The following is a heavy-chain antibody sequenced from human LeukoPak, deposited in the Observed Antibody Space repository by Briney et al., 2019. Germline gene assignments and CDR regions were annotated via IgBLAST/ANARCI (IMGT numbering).Heavy chain of an antibody. V-gene: IGHV4-59*01. J-gene: IGHJ5*02. CDR2: ISYSGTT. D-gene: IGHD6-13*01. CDR1: GGSISSYY. Sequence: PSETLSLTCTVSGGSISSYYWSWIRQPPGKGLEWIGYISYSGTTNYNPSLKSRVTVSTDTSKNQFSLKLDSVTAADTAVYYCARGVNWIDPWGQGTLVTVSS. CDR3: ARGVNWIDP.